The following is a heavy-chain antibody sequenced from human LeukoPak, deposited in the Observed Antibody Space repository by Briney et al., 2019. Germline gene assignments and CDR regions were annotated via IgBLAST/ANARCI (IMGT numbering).Heavy chain of an antibody. D-gene: IGHD6-19*01. CDR1: GGSIGSNY. V-gene: IGHV4-59*08. CDR3: AASARLVLQESVY. CDR2: IFDSGST. Sequence: PSETLSLTCTVSGGSIGSNYWNWIRQPPGKGLEWIGSIFDSGSTKYNPSLKSRVTMSVDTFKNQFSLMLSSVSAADTAVYYCAASARLVLQESVYWGQGTLVTVSS. J-gene: IGHJ4*02.